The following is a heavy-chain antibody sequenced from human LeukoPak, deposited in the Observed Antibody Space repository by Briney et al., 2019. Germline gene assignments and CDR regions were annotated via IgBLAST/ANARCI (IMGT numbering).Heavy chain of an antibody. J-gene: IGHJ6*02. D-gene: IGHD2-15*01. V-gene: IGHV3-7*01. CDR2: IKQDGSEK. CDR1: GFTFSSYW. Sequence: PGGSLRLSCSASGFTFSSYWMIWVRQAAGKGLEGVANIKQDGSEKYYVDSVKGRFTISRDNAKNSLYLQMNSLRAEDTAVYYCARVAEYCSGGSCNGDRRYYYYYYGMDVWGQGTTVTVSS. CDR3: ARVAEYCSGGSCNGDRRYYYYYYGMDV.